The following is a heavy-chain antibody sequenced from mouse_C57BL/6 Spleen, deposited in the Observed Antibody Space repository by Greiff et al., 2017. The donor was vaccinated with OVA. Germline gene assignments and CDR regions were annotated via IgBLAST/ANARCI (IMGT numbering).Heavy chain of an antibody. CDR3: ARHSNYEDYYARDY. CDR1: GFTFSDYY. D-gene: IGHD2-5*01. J-gene: IGHJ4*01. V-gene: IGHV5-12*01. Sequence: EVMLVESGGGLVQPGGSLKLSCAASGFTFSDYYMYWVRQTPEKRLEWVAYISNGGGSTYYPDTVKGRFTISRDNAKNTLYLQMTRLKSEDTALFYWARHSNYEDYYARDYWGQGTSVTVSS. CDR2: ISNGGGST.